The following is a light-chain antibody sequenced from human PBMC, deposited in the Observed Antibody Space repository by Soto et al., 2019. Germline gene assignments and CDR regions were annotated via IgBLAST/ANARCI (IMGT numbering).Light chain of an antibody. CDR3: QQYCTSPPST. J-gene: IGKJ5*01. V-gene: IGKV3-20*01. CDR2: GAS. Sequence: EIVLTQSPGTLSLSPGERATLSCRASQSVSSSYLAWYQQKPGQAPRLLINGASSRATGIPDRFSGSGSGTDFTLTISRLEPEDFAVYYCQQYCTSPPSTLGQGTRLEIK. CDR1: QSVSSSY.